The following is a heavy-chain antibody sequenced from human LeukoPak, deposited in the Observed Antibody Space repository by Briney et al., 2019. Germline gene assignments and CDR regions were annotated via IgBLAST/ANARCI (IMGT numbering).Heavy chain of an antibody. J-gene: IGHJ5*02. V-gene: IGHV4-39*01. CDR1: GGSINSSSYY. CDR3: ARVLAAAGNNWFDP. D-gene: IGHD6-13*01. CDR2: IFYSGNT. Sequence: SETLSLTCTVSGGSINSSSYYWGWIRQPPGKGLEWIGSIFYSGNTYDNPSLKSRVTISVDTSKNQFSLKLNSVTAADTAVYYCARVLAAAGNNWFDPWGQGTLVTVSS.